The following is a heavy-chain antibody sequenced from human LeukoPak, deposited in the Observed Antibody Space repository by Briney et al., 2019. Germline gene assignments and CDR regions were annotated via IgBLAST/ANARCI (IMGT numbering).Heavy chain of an antibody. V-gene: IGHV3-23*01. CDR2: ISSTGGII. CDR3: AKGITLVRGVIISDAFDI. J-gene: IGHJ3*02. Sequence: PGGSLRLSCAASGFTFSSYAMSWVRQAPGKGLEWVSAISSTGGIIYYVDSVKGRFTISRDNSKNTLYLQMSSLRVEDTAVYFCAKGITLVRGVIISDAFDIWGQGTLVTVSS. D-gene: IGHD3-10*01. CDR1: GFTFSSYA.